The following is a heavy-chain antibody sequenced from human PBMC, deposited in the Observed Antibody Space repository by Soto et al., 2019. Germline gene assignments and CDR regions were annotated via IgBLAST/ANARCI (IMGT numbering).Heavy chain of an antibody. CDR2: IFHSGST. Sequence: QVQLQESGPGLVKPTQTLSLTCSVSRAFINSGGFYYSWIRQPPGKGLEWLGYIFHSGSTLYTPSLRGRRTLSANTSRNQLSLYLTSGTAADTAVYYCVTGGIAGHWFDPWGQGILVPVSS. D-gene: IGHD2-15*01. CDR3: VTGGIAGHWFDP. CDR1: RAFINSGGFY. V-gene: IGHV4-31*03. J-gene: IGHJ5*02.